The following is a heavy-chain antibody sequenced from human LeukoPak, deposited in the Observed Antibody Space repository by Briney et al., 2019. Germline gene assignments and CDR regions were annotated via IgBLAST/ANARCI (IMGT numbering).Heavy chain of an antibody. CDR1: GFTFSSYS. V-gene: IGHV3-21*01. CDR3: ARGSSSDAFDI. J-gene: IGHJ3*02. CDR2: ISSSSSYI. Sequence: GGSLRLSCAASGFTFSSYSMNWVRQAPGKGLEWVSSISSSSSYIYYADSVKGRFTISRDNAKNSLYLQMNSLRAEDTAVYYCARGSSSDAFDIWGQGTMVTGSS. D-gene: IGHD6-13*01.